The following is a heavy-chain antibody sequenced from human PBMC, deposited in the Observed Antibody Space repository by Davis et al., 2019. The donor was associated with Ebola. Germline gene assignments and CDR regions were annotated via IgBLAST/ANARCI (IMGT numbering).Heavy chain of an antibody. D-gene: IGHD6-19*01. CDR2: IIPLLGIA. V-gene: IGHV1-69*04. CDR1: GGTFSSYA. CDR3: ARVPLWGSGWDYYFDY. J-gene: IGHJ4*01. Sequence: AASVKVSCKASGGTFSSYAISWVRQAPGQGLEWMGRIIPLLGIANYAQKFQGRVTITADKSTSTAYMEVRSLRSDDTAVYYCARVPLWGSGWDYYFDYWGQGTLVTVSS.